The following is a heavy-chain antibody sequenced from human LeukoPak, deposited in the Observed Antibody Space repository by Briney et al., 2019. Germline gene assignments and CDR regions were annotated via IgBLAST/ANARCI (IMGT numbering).Heavy chain of an antibody. Sequence: SETLSLTCSVSGDSVSRSDSYWDWIRQPPGKGLEWIGTVYYSGRTYYSPSLKSRVTMSVDPSNNQFSLNLRSVTAADTAVYYCARRRYYDGSGYLEWGQGTLLSVSS. D-gene: IGHD3-22*01. J-gene: IGHJ1*01. CDR2: VYYSGRT. V-gene: IGHV4-39*01. CDR3: ARRRYYDGSGYLE. CDR1: GDSVSRSDSY.